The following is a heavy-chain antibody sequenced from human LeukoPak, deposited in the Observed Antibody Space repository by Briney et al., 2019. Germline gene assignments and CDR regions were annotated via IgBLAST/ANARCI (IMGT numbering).Heavy chain of an antibody. J-gene: IGHJ5*02. D-gene: IGHD1-1*01. CDR1: GGSISSSSYY. Sequence: SETLSLTCTVSGGSISSSSYYWTWIRQPPGKGLEWIGYIYDSGVTNYNPSLKGRVTISEDTSKNQISLRLSSVTAADSAVYYCARALPNWNDLHHFDPWGQGTLVIVSS. CDR2: IYDSGVT. V-gene: IGHV4-61*01. CDR3: ARALPNWNDLHHFDP.